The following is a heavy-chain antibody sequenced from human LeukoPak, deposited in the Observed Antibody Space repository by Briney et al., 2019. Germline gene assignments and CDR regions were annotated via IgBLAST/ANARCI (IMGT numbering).Heavy chain of an antibody. D-gene: IGHD2/OR15-2a*01. Sequence: GGSLRLSCAASGFTFSSYGMHWVRQAPGKGLEWVAFIRYDGSNKYYADSVKGRFTISRDNSKNTLYLQMDSLRAEDTAVYYCAKGDNYFTAELDAFDIWGQGTMVTVSS. J-gene: IGHJ3*02. CDR3: AKGDNYFTAELDAFDI. CDR2: IRYDGSNK. V-gene: IGHV3-30*02. CDR1: GFTFSSYG.